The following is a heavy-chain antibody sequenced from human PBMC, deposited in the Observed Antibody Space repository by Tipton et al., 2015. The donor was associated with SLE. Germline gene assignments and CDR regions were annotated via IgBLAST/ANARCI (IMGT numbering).Heavy chain of an antibody. V-gene: IGHV4-61*10. D-gene: IGHD6-13*01. J-gene: IGHJ3*02. CDR1: GGSITSKNYF. CDR2: IYYSGST. CDR3: ARPHIMAAAGDQAPTAFDI. Sequence: TLSLTCTVSGGSITSKNYFWNWIRQPAGKTLEWIGYIYYSGSTNYNPSLKSRVTISVDTSKNQFSLKLSSVTAADTAVYYCARPHIMAAAGDQAPTAFDIWGQGTMVTVSS.